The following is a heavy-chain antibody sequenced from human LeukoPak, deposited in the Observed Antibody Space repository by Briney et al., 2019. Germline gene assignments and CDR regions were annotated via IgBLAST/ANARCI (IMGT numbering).Heavy chain of an antibody. CDR1: GFTVSSNY. V-gene: IGHV3-66*04. CDR2: IYSGAST. J-gene: IGHJ4*02. CDR3: ARLATLRYSDWWDY. D-gene: IGHD3-9*01. Sequence: GGSLRLSCAVSGFTVSSNYMSWFRQAPGRRLEGASVIYSGASTYHADSVKGRFTISRDNSKNTLFLQMNSLRAEDTAVYYCARLATLRYSDWWDYWGQGALVTVSS.